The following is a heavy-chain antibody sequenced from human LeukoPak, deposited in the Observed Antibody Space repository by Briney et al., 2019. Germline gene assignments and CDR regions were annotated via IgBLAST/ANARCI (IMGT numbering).Heavy chain of an antibody. V-gene: IGHV5-51*01. Sequence: KDGESLKISCKGSGYSFTSYWIGWVRQMPGKGLEWMGIIYPGDSDTRYSPSFQGQVTISADKSISTAYLQWSSLKASDTAIYYCARQRRYYGSESYSDYWGQGTLVTVSS. D-gene: IGHD3-10*01. CDR3: ARQRRYYGSESYSDY. CDR1: GYSFTSYW. CDR2: IYPGDSDT. J-gene: IGHJ4*02.